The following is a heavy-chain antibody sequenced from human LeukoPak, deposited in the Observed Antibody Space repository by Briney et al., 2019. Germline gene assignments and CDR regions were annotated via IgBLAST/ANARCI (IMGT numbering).Heavy chain of an antibody. CDR1: GYTFTDYY. D-gene: IGHD3-10*01. J-gene: IGHJ5*02. Sequence: ATVKISCKVSGYTFTDYYMHWVQQAPGKGLEWMGLVDPEDGETIYAEKFQGRVTITADTSTDTAYMELSSLRSEDTAVYYCATTMVRGVIRFDPWGQGTLVPVSS. V-gene: IGHV1-69-2*01. CDR2: VDPEDGET. CDR3: ATTMVRGVIRFDP.